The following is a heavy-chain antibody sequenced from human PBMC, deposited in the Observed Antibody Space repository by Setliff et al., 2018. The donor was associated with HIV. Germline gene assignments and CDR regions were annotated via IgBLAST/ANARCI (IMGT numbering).Heavy chain of an antibody. CDR2: IYPQDSDT. V-gene: IGHV5-51*01. CDR3: ARHRIDISLLVVQDPGPFDL. CDR1: GYSFSNHW. D-gene: IGHD3-3*02. J-gene: IGHJ3*01. Sequence: GESLKISCTGSGYSFSNHWIGWVRQMPGIGLEWVAIIYPQDSDTRYSPSFEGHVTISADTSRYTAYLQWRALRASDTAIYYCARHRIDISLLVVQDPGPFDLWGRGTMVTVSS.